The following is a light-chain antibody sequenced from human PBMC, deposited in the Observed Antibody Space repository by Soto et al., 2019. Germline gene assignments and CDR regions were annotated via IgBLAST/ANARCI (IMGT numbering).Light chain of an antibody. CDR2: AAS. Sequence: AIQMTQSPSSLSASVGDRVTITCRASQGIRNDLGWYQQKPGKAPKLLIFAASSLQSGVPSRFSGSGSGTDFTLTISRLEPEDFAVYYCQQYGSSQFTFGPGTKVDI. CDR3: QQYGSSQFT. V-gene: IGKV1-6*01. J-gene: IGKJ3*01. CDR1: QGIRND.